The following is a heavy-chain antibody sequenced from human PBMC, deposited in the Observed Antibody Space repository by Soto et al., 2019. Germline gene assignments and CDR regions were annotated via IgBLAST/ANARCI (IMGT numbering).Heavy chain of an antibody. CDR3: AKEGALGVVVAANSRGPFLV. J-gene: IGHJ3*01. V-gene: IGHV3-23*01. D-gene: IGHD2-15*01. CDR2: ISGSGGST. CDR1: GFTFSSYA. Sequence: GGSLRLSCAASGFTFSSYAMSWVRQAPGKGLEWVSAISGSGGSTYYADSVKGRFTISRDNSKNTLYLQMNSLRAEDTAVYYCAKEGALGVVVAANSRGPFLVWGKGTMVTVSS.